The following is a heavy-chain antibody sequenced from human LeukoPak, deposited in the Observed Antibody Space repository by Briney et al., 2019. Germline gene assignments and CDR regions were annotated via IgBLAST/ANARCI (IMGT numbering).Heavy chain of an antibody. CDR2: IYYSGST. D-gene: IGHD3-22*01. Sequence: SQTLSLTCTVSGGSISSGDYYWSWIRQPPGKGLEWIRYIYYSGSTYYNPSLKSRVTISVDTSKNQFSLKLSSVTAADTAVYYCARVHYDRSSIDYWGQGTLVTVSS. J-gene: IGHJ4*02. CDR3: ARVHYDRSSIDY. V-gene: IGHV4-30-4*01. CDR1: GGSISSGDYY.